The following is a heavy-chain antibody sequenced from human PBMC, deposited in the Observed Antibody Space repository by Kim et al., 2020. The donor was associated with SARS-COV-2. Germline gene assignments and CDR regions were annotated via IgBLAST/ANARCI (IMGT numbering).Heavy chain of an antibody. CDR3: ARDQLEGGMDV. Sequence: SETLSLTCTVSGGSISSGGYYWSWIRQHPGKGLEWIGYIYYSGSTYYNPSLKSRVTISVDTSKNQFSLKLSSVTAADTAVYYCARDQLEGGMDVWGQGTTVTVSS. J-gene: IGHJ6*02. V-gene: IGHV4-31*03. D-gene: IGHD1-1*01. CDR1: GGSISSGGYY. CDR2: IYYSGST.